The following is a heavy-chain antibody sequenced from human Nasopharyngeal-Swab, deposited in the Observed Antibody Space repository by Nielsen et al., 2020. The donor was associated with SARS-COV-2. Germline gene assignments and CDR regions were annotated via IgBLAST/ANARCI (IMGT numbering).Heavy chain of an antibody. CDR3: ARGTQWLVALDY. CDR2: INAGNGNT. V-gene: IGHV1-3*01. J-gene: IGHJ4*02. Sequence: ASVKVSCKASGYTFTSYAMHWVRQAPGQRLEWMGWINAGNGNTKYSQKFQGRVTITRDTSASTAYMELSSLRSEDTAVYYCARGTQWLVALDYWGQGTLVTVSS. CDR1: GYTFTSYA. D-gene: IGHD6-19*01.